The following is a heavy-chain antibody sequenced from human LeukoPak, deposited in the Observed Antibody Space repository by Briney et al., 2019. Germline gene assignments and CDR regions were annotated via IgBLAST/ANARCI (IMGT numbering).Heavy chain of an antibody. Sequence: PSETLSLTCAVYGGSFSGYYWSWIRQPPGKGLEWIGEINHSGSTNYNPSLKSRVTISVDTSKNQFSLKLSSVTAADTAVYYCARGKQQRYRGYYYYMDVWGKGTTVTVSS. CDR2: INHSGST. J-gene: IGHJ6*03. V-gene: IGHV4-34*01. D-gene: IGHD6-13*01. CDR3: ARGKQQRYRGYYYYMDV. CDR1: GGSFSGYY.